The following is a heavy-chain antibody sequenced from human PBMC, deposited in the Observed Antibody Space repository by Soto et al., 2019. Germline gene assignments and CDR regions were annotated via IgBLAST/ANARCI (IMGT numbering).Heavy chain of an antibody. J-gene: IGHJ4*02. CDR1: GFTVSNNY. CDR2: IYSGGYT. Sequence: EVQLVESGGGLIQPGGSLRLSCAVSGFTVSNNYMSWVRQAPGKGLEGVSVIYSGGYTAYGDSVKGRFTISRDNSKNTLYLKRKSLSAPDRGVYYGARRAGGGGYWGQGTLVTVSS. CDR3: ARRAGGGGY. V-gene: IGHV3-53*01. D-gene: IGHD3-10*01.